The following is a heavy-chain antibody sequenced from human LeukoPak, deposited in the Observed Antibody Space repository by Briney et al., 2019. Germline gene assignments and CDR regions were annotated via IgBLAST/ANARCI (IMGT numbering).Heavy chain of an antibody. CDR2: IRYDGSNT. CDR3: ARGIGTGRQPFDY. D-gene: IGHD1-1*01. Sequence: GGSLRLSCAASGFTFSTYGMHWVRQAPGKGLEWVAFIRYDGSNTYYADSVKGRFTISRDNAKNSLYLQMNSLRAEDTAVYYCARGIGTGRQPFDYWGQGTLVTVSS. V-gene: IGHV3-30*02. J-gene: IGHJ4*02. CDR1: GFTFSTYG.